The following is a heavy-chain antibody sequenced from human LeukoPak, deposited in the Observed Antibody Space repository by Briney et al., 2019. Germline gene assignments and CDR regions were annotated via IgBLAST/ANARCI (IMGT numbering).Heavy chain of an antibody. D-gene: IGHD3-3*02. J-gene: IGHJ4*02. Sequence: GGSLRLSCAASGFTFSIYWMSWVRQAPARGLEWVSSLRGVGDTFYADSVKGRFTLSRDESRNTVYLQMNNLRVEDTAVYFCAKASWVSSADAVLWGQGTLVTDSS. CDR1: GFTFSIYW. CDR3: AKASWVSSADAVL. CDR2: LRGVGDT. V-gene: IGHV3-23*01.